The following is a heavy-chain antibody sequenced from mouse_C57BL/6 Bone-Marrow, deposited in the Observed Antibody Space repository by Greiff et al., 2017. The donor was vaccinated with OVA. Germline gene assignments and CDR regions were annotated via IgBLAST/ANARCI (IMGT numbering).Heavy chain of an antibody. CDR1: GYAFSSSW. CDR3: ARKRGRYFDV. J-gene: IGHJ1*03. CDR2: IYPGDGDT. Sequence: VQLQQPGPELVKPGASVKISCKASGYAFSSSWMNWVKQRPGKGLEWIGRIYPGDGDTNYNGKFKGKATLTADKSSSTAYMQLSSLTSEDSAVYFCARKRGRYFDVWGTGTTVTVSS. V-gene: IGHV1-82*01.